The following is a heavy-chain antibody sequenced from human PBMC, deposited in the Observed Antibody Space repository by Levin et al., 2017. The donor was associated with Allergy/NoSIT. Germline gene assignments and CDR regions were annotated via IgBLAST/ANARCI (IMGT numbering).Heavy chain of an antibody. D-gene: IGHD3-22*01. CDR1: GFTFTDYA. J-gene: IGHJ4*02. CDR2: ISDDGINE. CDR3: AKSRISMIVAVSLDY. Sequence: SGGSLRLSCAASGFTFTDYAMHWVRQAPGKGLEWVAAISDDGINEYYADSVKGRFTISRDTSKNTLYLQMSNLRPEDTAVYYCAKSRISMIVAVSLDYWGQGTLVTVSS. V-gene: IGHV3-30*18.